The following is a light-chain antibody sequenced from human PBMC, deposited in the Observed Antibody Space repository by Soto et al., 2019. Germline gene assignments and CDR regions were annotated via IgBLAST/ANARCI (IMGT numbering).Light chain of an antibody. J-gene: IGKJ1*01. V-gene: IGKV3-20*01. CDR3: HQYGSSPRT. CDR1: QSVSSY. CDR2: DAS. Sequence: EIVLTQSPGTLSLSPGERATLSCRASQSVSSYLAWYQQKPGQAPRLLIYDASNRATGIPDRFSGSGSGTDFTLTISRLEPEDFAVYYCHQYGSSPRTFGQGTKVDIK.